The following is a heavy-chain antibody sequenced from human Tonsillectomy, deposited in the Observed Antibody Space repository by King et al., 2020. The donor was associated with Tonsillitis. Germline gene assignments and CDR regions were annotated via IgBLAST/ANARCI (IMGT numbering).Heavy chain of an antibody. Sequence: VQLQESGPGLVKPSETLSLTCTVSGGSLNSYYWSWIRQPPGKGLEWIGYIYYSGSTTYNPSLKSRVTISVDTSKNQFSLKLSSVSAADTAVYYCARDGLEGEWELCMEHAFDIWGQGTMVTVSS. J-gene: IGHJ3*02. V-gene: IGHV4-59*01. D-gene: IGHD1-7*01. CDR1: GGSLNSYY. CDR2: IYYSGST. CDR3: ARDGLEGEWELCMEHAFDI.